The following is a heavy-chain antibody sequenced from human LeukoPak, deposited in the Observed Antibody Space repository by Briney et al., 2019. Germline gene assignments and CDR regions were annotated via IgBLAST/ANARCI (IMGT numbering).Heavy chain of an antibody. CDR2: IIPIFGTA. V-gene: IGHV1-69*13. D-gene: IGHD3-10*01. CDR3: ASSIRFGELLVFDY. Sequence: SVRVSCKASGGTFSSYAISWVRQAPGQGLEWMGGIIPIFGTANYAQKFQGRVTITADESTSTAYMELSSLRSEDTAVYYCASSIRFGELLVFDYWGQGTLVTVSS. J-gene: IGHJ4*02. CDR1: GGTFSSYA.